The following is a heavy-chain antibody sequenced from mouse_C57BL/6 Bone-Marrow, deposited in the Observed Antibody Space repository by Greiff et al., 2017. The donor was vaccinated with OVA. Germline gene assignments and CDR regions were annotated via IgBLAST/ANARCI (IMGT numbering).Heavy chain of an antibody. CDR3: ARGGLLLRLYYFDY. CDR2: INPYNGGT. Sequence: VQLKESGPVLVKPGASVKMSCKASGYPFTDYYMNWVKQSHGKSLEWIGVINPYNGGTSYNQKFKGKATLTVDKSSSTAYMELNSLTSEDSAVYYCARGGLLLRLYYFDYWGQGTTLTVSS. V-gene: IGHV1-19*01. CDR1: GYPFTDYY. J-gene: IGHJ2*01. D-gene: IGHD1-1*01.